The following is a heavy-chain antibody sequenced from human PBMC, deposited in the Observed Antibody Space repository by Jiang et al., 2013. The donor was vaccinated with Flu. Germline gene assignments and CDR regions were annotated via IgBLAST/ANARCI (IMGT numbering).Heavy chain of an antibody. J-gene: IGHJ4*02. V-gene: IGHV3-23*01. CDR1: GFTFSSYA. Sequence: QLLESGGGLVQPGGSLRLSCAASGFTFSSYAMSWVRQAPGKGLEWVSTISGSGANTHYADSVKGRFTISRDNSKNTLYLQMNSLRAEDTAVYYCAKGPSITLMGGVGYFDYWGQGTLVTVSS. CDR3: AKGPSITLMGGVGYFDY. D-gene: IGHD3-22*01. CDR2: ISGSGANT.